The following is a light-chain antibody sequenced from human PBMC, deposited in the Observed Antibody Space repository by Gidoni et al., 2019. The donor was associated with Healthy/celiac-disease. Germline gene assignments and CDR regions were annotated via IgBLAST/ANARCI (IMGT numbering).Light chain of an antibody. Sequence: DIQLTKSPSSLSASVGHRVTITCRASQSISSYLNWYQQKPGKAPKLLIYAASSLQSGVPSRFSGSGSGADFTLTISSLQPEDFATYYCQQSYSTLMYTFGQGTKLEIK. V-gene: IGKV1-39*01. CDR3: QQSYSTLMYT. J-gene: IGKJ2*01. CDR1: QSISSY. CDR2: AAS.